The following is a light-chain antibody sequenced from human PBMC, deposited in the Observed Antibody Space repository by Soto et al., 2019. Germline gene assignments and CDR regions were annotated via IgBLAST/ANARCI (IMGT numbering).Light chain of an antibody. V-gene: IGLV1-44*01. CDR2: SDN. J-gene: IGLJ2*01. CDR1: SSNIGSNP. CDR3: AAWYDSLRGRV. Sequence: QSVLTQPPSASATPGQRVTISCSGSSSNIGSNPVSWYQQHPGTAPKSLIYSDNQRPSWVPDRISASCSATSASLAISGRQYEEEAEYYYAAWYDSLRGRVFGGGTQLTVL.